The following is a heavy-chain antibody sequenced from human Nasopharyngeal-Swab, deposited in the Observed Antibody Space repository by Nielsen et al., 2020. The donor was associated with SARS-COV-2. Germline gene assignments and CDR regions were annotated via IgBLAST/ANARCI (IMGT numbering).Heavy chain of an antibody. J-gene: IGHJ4*02. D-gene: IGHD2-2*01. CDR1: GFTFSSYG. CDR2: ISYDGSNK. Sequence: LSLTCAASGFTFSSYGMHWVRQAPGKGLEWVAVISYDGSNKYYADSVKGRFTISRDNSKNTLYLQMNSLRAEDTAVYYCAKQIVVPAAPYFDYWGQGTLVTVSS. V-gene: IGHV3-30*18. CDR3: AKQIVVPAAPYFDY.